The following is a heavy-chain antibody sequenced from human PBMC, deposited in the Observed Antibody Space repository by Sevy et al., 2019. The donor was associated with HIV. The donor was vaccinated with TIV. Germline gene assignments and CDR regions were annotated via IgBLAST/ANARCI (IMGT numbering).Heavy chain of an antibody. CDR2: MYYSGST. Sequence: SETLSLTCTVSGGSISSGGYYWSWIRQHPGKGLEWIGYMYYSGSTYYNPSLKSRVTISVDTSKNQFSLKLSSVTAADTAVYYCARGSYYDSSGYDTFDHWGQGTLVTVSS. CDR1: GGSISSGGYY. CDR3: ARGSYYDSSGYDTFDH. D-gene: IGHD3-22*01. J-gene: IGHJ4*02. V-gene: IGHV4-31*03.